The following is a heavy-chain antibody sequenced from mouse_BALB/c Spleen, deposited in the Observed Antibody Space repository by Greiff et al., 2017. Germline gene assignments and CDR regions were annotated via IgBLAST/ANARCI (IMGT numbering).Heavy chain of an antibody. CDR2: INPYNDGT. V-gene: IGHV1-14*01. Sequence: EVKLQESGPELVKPGASVKMSCKASGYTFTSYVMHWVKQKPGQGLEWIGYINPYNDGTKYNEKFKGKATLTSDKSSSTAYMELSSLTSEDSAVYYCARFRGHYNGNYFDYWGQGTTLTVSS. CDR1: GYTFTSYV. D-gene: IGHD1-3*01. CDR3: ARFRGHYNGNYFDY. J-gene: IGHJ2*01.